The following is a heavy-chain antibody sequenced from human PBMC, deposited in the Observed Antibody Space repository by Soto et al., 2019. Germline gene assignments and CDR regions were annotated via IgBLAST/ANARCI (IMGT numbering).Heavy chain of an antibody. Sequence: GGSLRLSCAASGFTFSSYDMHWVRQATGKGLEWVSAISDGGDTYYPGSVKGRFTISRENAKNSLYLQMNSLRAEDTAVYYCAREKRCSSGHYSFDYWGQGTLVTVSS. CDR3: AREKRCSSGHYSFDY. D-gene: IGHD3-22*01. CDR2: ISDGGDT. CDR1: GFTFSSYD. J-gene: IGHJ4*02. V-gene: IGHV3-13*01.